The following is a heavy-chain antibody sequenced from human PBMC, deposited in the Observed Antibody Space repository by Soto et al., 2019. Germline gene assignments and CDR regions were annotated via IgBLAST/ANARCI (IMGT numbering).Heavy chain of an antibody. Sequence: LSLTCAVYGGSFSGYYWSWIRQPPGKGLEWIGEINHSGSTNYNPSLKSRVTISVDTSKNQFSLKLGSVTAADTAVYYCARQNGSSSWYFPWYFDLWGRGTLVTVSS. D-gene: IGHD6-13*01. J-gene: IGHJ2*01. CDR3: ARQNGSSSWYFPWYFDL. CDR2: INHSGST. V-gene: IGHV4-34*01. CDR1: GGSFSGYY.